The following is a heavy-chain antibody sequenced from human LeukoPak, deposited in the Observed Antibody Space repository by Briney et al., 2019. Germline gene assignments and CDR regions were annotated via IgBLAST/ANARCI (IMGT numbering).Heavy chain of an antibody. CDR1: GGTFSSYA. V-gene: IGHV1-69*05. CDR3: AVPAAIDYYYYYYMDV. J-gene: IGHJ6*03. D-gene: IGHD2-2*01. CDR2: IIPIFGTA. Sequence: ASVKVSCKASGGTFSSYAISWVRQAPGQGLEWMGGIIPIFGTANYAQKFQGRVTITTDESTNTAYMELSSLRSEDTAVYYCAVPAAIDYYYYYYMDVWGKGTTVTVSS.